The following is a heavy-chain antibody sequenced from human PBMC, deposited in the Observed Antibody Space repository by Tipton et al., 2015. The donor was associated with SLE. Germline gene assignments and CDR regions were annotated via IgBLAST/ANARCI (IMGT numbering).Heavy chain of an antibody. J-gene: IGHJ4*02. CDR3: ARRDYNYGLDY. CDR2: IYYSGST. CDR1: GGSISSDY. Sequence: TLSLTCIVSGGSISSDYWSWIRQPPGKGLEWIGYIYYSGSTNYNPSLKSRVTISVDTSKNQFSLRLRSVTAADTAVYYCARRDYNYGLDYWGQGTLVTVSS. D-gene: IGHD4-17*01. V-gene: IGHV4-59*08.